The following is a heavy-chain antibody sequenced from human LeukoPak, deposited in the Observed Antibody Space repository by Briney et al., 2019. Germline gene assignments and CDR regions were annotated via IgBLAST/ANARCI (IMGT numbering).Heavy chain of an antibody. D-gene: IGHD3-3*01. V-gene: IGHV4-61*02. CDR2: IYTSGST. CDR3: ARGGQDDFWSGYYPGNWFDP. Sequence: SQTLSLTCTVSGGSISSGSYYWSWIRQPAGKGLEWIGRIYTSGSTNYNPSLKSRVTISVDTSKNPFSLKLSSVTAADTAVYYCARGGQDDFWSGYYPGNWFDPWGQGTLVTVSS. J-gene: IGHJ5*02. CDR1: GGSISSGSYY.